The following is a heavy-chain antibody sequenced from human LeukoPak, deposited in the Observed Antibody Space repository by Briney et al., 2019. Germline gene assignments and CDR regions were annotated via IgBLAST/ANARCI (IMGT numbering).Heavy chain of an antibody. CDR2: IYYSGST. CDR3: ARAAGSSSWWVHDAFDI. V-gene: IGHV4-39*07. CDR1: GGSISSSSYY. Sequence: PSETLSLTCTVSGGSISSSSYYWDWIRQPPGKGLEWIGSIYYSGSTHYNPSLKSRVTMSIDTSKYQFSLKLSSVTAADTAVYYCARAAGSSSWWVHDAFDIWGQGTMVTVSS. J-gene: IGHJ3*02. D-gene: IGHD6-13*01.